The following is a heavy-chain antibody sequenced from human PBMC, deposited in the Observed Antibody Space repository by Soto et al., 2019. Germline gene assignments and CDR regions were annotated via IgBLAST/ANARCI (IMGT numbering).Heavy chain of an antibody. V-gene: IGHV4-39*01. CDR1: GCFLNRNRFY. D-gene: IGHD6-13*01. J-gene: IGHJ2*01. Sequence: QPEPQESGPRMGEPSENPSLTCTVPGCFLNRNRFYWGLIRPPPGEGAGWIGSIYYSGSTYFNPSLKRRVTISVDTSKNQFSLKLSSVTAADTAVYYCARRRYSSSWYSWYFDLWGRGTLVTVSS. CDR3: ARRRYSSSWYSWYFDL. CDR2: IYYSGST.